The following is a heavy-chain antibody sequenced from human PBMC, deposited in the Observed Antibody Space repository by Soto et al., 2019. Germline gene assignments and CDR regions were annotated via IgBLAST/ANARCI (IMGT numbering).Heavy chain of an antibody. Sequence: QLQLQESGPGLVKPSETLSLTCTVSGGSISSSSYYWGWIRQPPGKGLEWIGSIYYSGSTYYNPSLKSRVTISVDTSKNQFSLNLSLVAAADTAVYYCARHEAGVVVVAADSWFDPWGQGTLVAVSS. CDR1: GGSISSSSYY. CDR2: IYYSGST. V-gene: IGHV4-39*01. CDR3: ARHEAGVVVVAADSWFDP. D-gene: IGHD2-15*01. J-gene: IGHJ5*02.